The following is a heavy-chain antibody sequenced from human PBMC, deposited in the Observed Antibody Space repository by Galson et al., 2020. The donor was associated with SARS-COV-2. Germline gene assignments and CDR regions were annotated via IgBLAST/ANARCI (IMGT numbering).Heavy chain of an antibody. CDR3: ARDMGIAAAGTPGDDPNYYYYGMDV. CDR2: ISSSSSYT. CDR1: GFTFSDYY. D-gene: IGHD6-13*01. V-gene: IGHV3-11*06. J-gene: IGHJ6*02. Sequence: GESLKISCAASGFTFSDYYMSWIRQAPGKGLEWVSYISSSSSYTNYADSVKGRFTISRDNAKNSLYLQMNSLRAEDTAVYYCARDMGIAAAGTPGDDPNYYYYGMDVWGQGTTVTVSS.